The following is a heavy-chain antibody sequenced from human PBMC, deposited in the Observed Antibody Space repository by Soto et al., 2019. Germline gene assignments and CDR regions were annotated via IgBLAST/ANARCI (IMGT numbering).Heavy chain of an antibody. V-gene: IGHV1-46*01. Sequence: QVQLVQSGAAVKKPGASVKVSCKASGYTFTRYYMHWVRQAPGQGLEWMGIINPSGGSTSYAQKFQGRVTMTRDTSTSTVYMELSSLRSEDTAVYYCARGTRTGITRSGIEAAVQSGYFQHWGQGTLVTVSS. D-gene: IGHD6-13*01. J-gene: IGHJ1*01. CDR2: INPSGGST. CDR1: GYTFTRYY. CDR3: ARGTRTGITRSGIEAAVQSGYFQH.